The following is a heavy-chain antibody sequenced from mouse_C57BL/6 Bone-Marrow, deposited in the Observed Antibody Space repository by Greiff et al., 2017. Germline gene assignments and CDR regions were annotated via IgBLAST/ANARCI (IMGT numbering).Heavy chain of an antibody. CDR2: ISYDGSN. CDR3: ARDTATVVATPYWYFDV. J-gene: IGHJ1*03. CDR1: GYSITSGYY. Sequence: EVKLQESGPGLVKPSQSLSLTCSVTGYSITSGYYWNWIRQFPGNKLEWMGYISYDGSNNYNPSLKNRISITRDTSTNQFFLKLNSVTTEDTATYYCARDTATVVATPYWYFDVWGTGTTVTVSS. D-gene: IGHD1-1*01. V-gene: IGHV3-6*01.